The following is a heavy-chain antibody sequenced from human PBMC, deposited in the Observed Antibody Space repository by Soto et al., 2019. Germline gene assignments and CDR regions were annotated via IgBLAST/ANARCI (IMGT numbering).Heavy chain of an antibody. CDR2: IIPIFGTA. Sequence: QVQLVQSGAEVKKPGSSVKVSCKASGGTFSSYAISWVRQAPGQGLEWMGGIIPIFGTANYAQKFQGRVTITADESTSTAYMELSSLRSGDTAVYYCARDQVIVQGQDYYYGMDVWGQGTTVTVSS. J-gene: IGHJ6*02. CDR3: ARDQVIVQGQDYYYGMDV. V-gene: IGHV1-69*01. CDR1: GGTFSSYA. D-gene: IGHD3-22*01.